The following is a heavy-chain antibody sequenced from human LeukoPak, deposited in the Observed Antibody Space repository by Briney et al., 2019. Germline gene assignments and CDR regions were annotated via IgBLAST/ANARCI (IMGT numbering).Heavy chain of an antibody. Sequence: PGGSLRLSCAASGFTFSSYAMHWVRQAPGKGREYVSAISSHGGSTYYANSVKGRFTISRDNSKNTLYLQMGSLRAEDMAVYYCARDRGRYYYDSSGSYDYWGQGTLVTVSS. D-gene: IGHD3-22*01. CDR3: ARDRGRYYYDSSGSYDY. CDR1: GFTFSSYA. V-gene: IGHV3-64*01. J-gene: IGHJ4*02. CDR2: ISSHGGST.